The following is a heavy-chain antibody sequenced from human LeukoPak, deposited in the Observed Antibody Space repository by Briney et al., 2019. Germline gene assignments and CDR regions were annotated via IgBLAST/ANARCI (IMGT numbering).Heavy chain of an antibody. CDR1: GFTFSSYA. D-gene: IGHD3-3*01. Sequence: GGSLRLSCAASGFTFSSYAMHWVRQAPGKGLEWVAVISYDGSNKYYADSVKGRFTISRDNSKNTQYLQMNSLRAEDTAVYYCARNLRFLEWSIVAYYYGMDVWGQGTTVTVSS. CDR3: ARNLRFLEWSIVAYYYGMDV. J-gene: IGHJ6*02. CDR2: ISYDGSNK. V-gene: IGHV3-30-3*01.